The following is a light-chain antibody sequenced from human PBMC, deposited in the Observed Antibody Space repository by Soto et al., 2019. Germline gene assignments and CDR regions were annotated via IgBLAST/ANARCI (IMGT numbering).Light chain of an antibody. CDR2: GAS. CDR1: QSLSSSY. CDR3: QQFGSSRLA. V-gene: IGKV3-20*01. J-gene: IGKJ4*01. Sequence: EIVLTQSPGTLSLSPGERATLSCRASQSLSSSYLAWYQQAPGQAPRLLIYGASSRAAGIPDRFSVSGSGTDFALSISRLEPEDLVVYFCQQFGSSRLAFDSGTKG.